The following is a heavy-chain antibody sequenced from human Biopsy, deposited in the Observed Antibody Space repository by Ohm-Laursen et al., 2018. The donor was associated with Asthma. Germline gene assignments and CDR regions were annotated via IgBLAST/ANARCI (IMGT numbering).Heavy chain of an antibody. V-gene: IGHV3-11*01. D-gene: IGHD2-8*01. Sequence: SLRLSCAASGFSFSDYAMSWVRQAPGKGLEWVAYISRANPWTDSTIYYADSVKGRFTISRDNAKDLLYLQMNSLRAADTAVYYCARDLSGYCTSSACYGFDSWGQGTLVTVSS. CDR3: ARDLSGYCTSSACYGFDS. J-gene: IGHJ5*01. CDR2: ISRANPWTDSTI. CDR1: GFSFSDYA.